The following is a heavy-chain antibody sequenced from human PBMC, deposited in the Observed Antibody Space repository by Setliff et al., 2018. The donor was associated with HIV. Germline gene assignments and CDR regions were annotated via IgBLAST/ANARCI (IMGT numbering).Heavy chain of an antibody. CDR1: GGSISSGDYY. CDR3: ARRSGWFFATLDI. CDR2: IYYSGNT. Sequence: SETLSLTCTVSGGSISSGDYYWTWIRQPPGKGLEWIGYIYYSGNTFYNPSLKSRLTISIDTSKNQFSLKLSSVTAADTAVYYCARRSGWFFATLDIWGQGTMVTVSS. J-gene: IGHJ3*02. D-gene: IGHD6-19*01. V-gene: IGHV4-30-4*08.